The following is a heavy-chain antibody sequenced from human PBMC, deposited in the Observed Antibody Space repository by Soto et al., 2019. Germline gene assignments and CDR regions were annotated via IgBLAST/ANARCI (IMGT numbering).Heavy chain of an antibody. J-gene: IGHJ6*02. CDR3: ARLAVRGLITADHQYSYGVDV. CDR1: GASISSTNR. D-gene: IGHD3-10*01. Sequence: HVQLQESGPGQVKPSETLSLTCAVSGASISSTNRWTWVRQPPGKGLEWIGGILHNGTANNNPSLESRVTMSVDRSKNQFSLKLKSVTAADTAVYFCARLAVRGLITADHQYSYGVDVWGQGTTVIVSS. CDR2: ILHNGTA. V-gene: IGHV4-4*02.